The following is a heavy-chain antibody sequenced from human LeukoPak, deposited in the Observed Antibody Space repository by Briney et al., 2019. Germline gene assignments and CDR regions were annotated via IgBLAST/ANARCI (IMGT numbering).Heavy chain of an antibody. J-gene: IGHJ5*02. CDR2: ISYDGSNE. V-gene: IGHV3-30*03. D-gene: IGHD1-26*01. CDR3: ARSGSTNWFDP. Sequence: GGSLRLSCAASGVTFSTYGRHWVRQAPGKGLEWVAVISYDGSNEYYADSLKGRFIISRDNSKNTLYLQMNSLRAEDTAVYYCARSGSTNWFDPWGQGTLVTVSS. CDR1: GVTFSTYG.